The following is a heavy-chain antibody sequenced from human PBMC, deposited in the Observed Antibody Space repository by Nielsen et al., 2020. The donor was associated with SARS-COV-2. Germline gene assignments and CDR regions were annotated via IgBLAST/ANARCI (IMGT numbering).Heavy chain of an antibody. CDR1: GFTFDDYA. CDR3: AKLTSGTSGAFDI. J-gene: IGHJ3*02. V-gene: IGHV3-9*01. CDR2: ISWNSGSI. Sequence: SLKISCAASGFTFDDYAMHWVRQAPGKSLEWVSGISWNSGSIGYADSVKGRFTISRDNAKNSLYLQMNSLRAEDTALYYCAKLTSGTSGAFDIWGQGTMVTVSS. D-gene: IGHD1-1*01.